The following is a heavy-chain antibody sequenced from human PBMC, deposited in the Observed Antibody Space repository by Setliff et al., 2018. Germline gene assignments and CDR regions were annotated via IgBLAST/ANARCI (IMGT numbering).Heavy chain of an antibody. CDR2: IHTGST. J-gene: IGHJ4*02. CDR3: ARAAKYDSSCYFKGAPFDY. D-gene: IGHD3-22*01. CDR1: GGSISSDI. Sequence: PSETLSLTCTVSGGSISSDIWSWIRQPPGKGLEWIGQIHTGSTNYNPSLRSRVTISVDMSKNQFSLKLSSVTAADTAVYYCARAAKYDSSCYFKGAPFDYWGQGTPVTVSS. V-gene: IGHV4-4*08.